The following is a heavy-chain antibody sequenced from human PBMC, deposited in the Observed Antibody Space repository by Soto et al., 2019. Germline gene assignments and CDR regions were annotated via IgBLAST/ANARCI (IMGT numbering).Heavy chain of an antibody. J-gene: IGHJ4*02. CDR2: ISAKNGDT. CDR3: VRDRDSDTWPSRDV. Sequence: QVHLVQSGAELKKPGASVRVSCKASGYSFTRNGISWVRQAPGQGLEWMGWISAKNGDTNYAQKFQGRVIMTTDTSTSTAYMELRSLRSDDTAVYYCVRDRDSDTWPSRDVWGQGTPVTVSP. CDR1: GYSFTRNG. V-gene: IGHV1-18*01. D-gene: IGHD1-26*01.